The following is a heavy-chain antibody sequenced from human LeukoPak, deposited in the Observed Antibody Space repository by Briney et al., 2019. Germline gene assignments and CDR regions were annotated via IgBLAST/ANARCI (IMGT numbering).Heavy chain of an antibody. CDR3: ARGPAAAYSGHWFDP. CDR2: IYYSGST. CDR1: GGSISSGGYY. D-gene: IGHD2-2*01. J-gene: IGHJ5*02. V-gene: IGHV4-31*03. Sequence: KTSETLSLTCTVSGGSISSGGYYWSWIRQHPGKGLEWIGYIYYSGSTYYNPSLKSRVTISVDTSKNQFSLKLSSVTAADTAVYYCARGPAAAYSGHWFDPWGQGTLVTVSS.